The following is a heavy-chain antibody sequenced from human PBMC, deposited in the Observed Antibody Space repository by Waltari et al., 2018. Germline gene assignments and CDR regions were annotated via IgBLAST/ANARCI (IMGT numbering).Heavy chain of an antibody. V-gene: IGHV4-59*01. J-gene: IGHJ4*02. CDR2: IYYSGIT. CDR3: ARGDRPPYDFWSGYHY. CDR1: GGSISSYY. D-gene: IGHD3-3*01. Sequence: QVQLQESGPGLVKPSETLSLTCTVSGGSISSYYWSWIRQPPGKGLEWIGYIYYSGITNYNPSLKSRVTISVDTSKNQFSLKLSSVTAADTAVYYCARGDRPPYDFWSGYHYWGQGTLVTVSS.